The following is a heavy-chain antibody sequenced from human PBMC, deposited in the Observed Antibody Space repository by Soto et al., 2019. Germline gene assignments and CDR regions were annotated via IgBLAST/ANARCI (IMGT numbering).Heavy chain of an antibody. V-gene: IGHV3-30*18. CDR1: GFTCSSYG. CDR3: AKDTIAVAPTFDY. J-gene: IGHJ4*02. D-gene: IGHD6-19*01. Sequence: QVQLVESGGGVVQPGRSLRLSCAASGFTCSSYGMHWVRQAPGKGLEWVAVISYDGSNKYYADSVKGRFTISRDNSKNTLYLQMNSLRAEDTAVYYCAKDTIAVAPTFDYWGQGTLVTVSS. CDR2: ISYDGSNK.